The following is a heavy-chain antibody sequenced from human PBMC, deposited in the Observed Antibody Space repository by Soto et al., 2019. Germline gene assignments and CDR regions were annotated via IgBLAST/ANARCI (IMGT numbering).Heavy chain of an antibody. D-gene: IGHD2-15*01. CDR2: INPRGGST. J-gene: IGHJ6*02. Sequence: QVQLVQSGAEVKKPGASVKVSCKASGYTFTSYYMHWVRQAPGQGLEWMGIINPRGGSTSYAQKFQGRVTMTRDTSTGTVYMELSSLRSEDTAVYYCASGVANRYGMDVWGQGTTVTVSS. V-gene: IGHV1-46*01. CDR1: GYTFTSYY. CDR3: ASGVANRYGMDV.